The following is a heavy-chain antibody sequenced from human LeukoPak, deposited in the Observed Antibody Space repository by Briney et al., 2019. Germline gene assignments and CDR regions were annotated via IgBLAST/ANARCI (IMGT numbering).Heavy chain of an antibody. Sequence: SEALSLTCTVSGGSISIGGYYWSWIRQHPGKGLEWIGYIYYSGSTYYNPSLKSRVTISVDTSKNQFSLKLSSVTAADTAVYYCARELGTHRYYYDSSGYSYWYFDLWGRGTLVTVSS. V-gene: IGHV4-31*03. D-gene: IGHD3-22*01. CDR1: GGSISIGGYY. J-gene: IGHJ2*01. CDR3: ARELGTHRYYYDSSGYSYWYFDL. CDR2: IYYSGST.